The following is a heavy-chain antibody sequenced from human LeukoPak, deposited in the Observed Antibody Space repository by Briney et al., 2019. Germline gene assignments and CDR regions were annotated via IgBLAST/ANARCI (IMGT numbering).Heavy chain of an antibody. Sequence: PGGLLRLSCEASGFTFSTYSMNWVRHAPGKGLEWVSSITSGSSAINYADSVKGRFTISRDNARDSLYLHMNSLRDEDTAVYYCAGDERHAFDIWGQGTMVTVSS. J-gene: IGHJ3*02. CDR2: ITSGSSAI. CDR3: AGDERHAFDI. CDR1: GFTFSTYS. V-gene: IGHV3-48*02. D-gene: IGHD5-24*01.